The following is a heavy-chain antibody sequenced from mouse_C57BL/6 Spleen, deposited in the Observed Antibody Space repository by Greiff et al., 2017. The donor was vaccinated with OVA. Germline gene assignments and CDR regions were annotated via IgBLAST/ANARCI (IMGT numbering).Heavy chain of an antibody. CDR1: GFTFSDYY. CDR3: ARDGRAMDY. CDR2: INYDGSST. D-gene: IGHD1-1*01. J-gene: IGHJ4*01. Sequence: EVKLVESEGGLVQPGSSMKLSCTASGFTFSDYYMAWVRQVPEKGLEWVANINYDGSSTYYLDSLKSRFIISRDNAKNILYLQMSSLKSEDTATYYCARDGRAMDYWGQGTSVTVSS. V-gene: IGHV5-16*01.